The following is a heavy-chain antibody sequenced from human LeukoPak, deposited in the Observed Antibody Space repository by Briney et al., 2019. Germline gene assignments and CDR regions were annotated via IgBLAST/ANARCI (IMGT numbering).Heavy chain of an antibody. D-gene: IGHD3-22*01. V-gene: IGHV3-21*01. CDR3: ASQWVNYDSSGYDY. J-gene: IGHJ4*02. CDR1: GFTFSSYS. CDR2: ISSSSSYI. Sequence: GGSLRLSCAASGFTFSSYSMTWVRQAPGKGLEWVSSISSSSSYIYYADSVKGRFTISGDNAKNSLYLQMNSLRAEDTAVYYCASQWVNYDSSGYDYWGQGTLVTVSS.